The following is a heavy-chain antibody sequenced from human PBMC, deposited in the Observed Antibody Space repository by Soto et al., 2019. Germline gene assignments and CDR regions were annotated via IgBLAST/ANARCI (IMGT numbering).Heavy chain of an antibody. Sequence: XVSLRLLFAASCFTFSSYRMNGVRQAPGKGLEWVSSISSSSSYIYYADSVKGRFTISRDNAKNSLYLQMNSLRAEDTAVYYCERSRLQSFAWFDPWAQGTLVTVSS. J-gene: IGHJ5*02. CDR2: ISSSSSYI. CDR3: ERSRLQSFAWFDP. CDR1: CFTFSSYR. D-gene: IGHD4-4*01. V-gene: IGHV3-21*01.